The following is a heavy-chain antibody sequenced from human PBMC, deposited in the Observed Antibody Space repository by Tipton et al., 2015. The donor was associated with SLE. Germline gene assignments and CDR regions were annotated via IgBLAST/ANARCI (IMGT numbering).Heavy chain of an antibody. V-gene: IGHV4-61*01. D-gene: IGHD6-13*01. Sequence: GLVKPSETLSLRCSVSGGSISSYNYHWTWIRQPPGKGLEWIGDVHKSGTTNYNPSLKSRVTISLGTSTNQFSLRLSSVTAADTAVYFCTRSLYNTNWFWFDPWGQGTLVIVSS. J-gene: IGHJ5*02. CDR3: TRSLYNTNWFWFDP. CDR1: GGSISSYNYH. CDR2: VHKSGTT.